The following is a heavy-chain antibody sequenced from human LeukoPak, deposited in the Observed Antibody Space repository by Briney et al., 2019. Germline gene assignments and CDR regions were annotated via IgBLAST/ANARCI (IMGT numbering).Heavy chain of an antibody. V-gene: IGHV3-49*04. CDR3: TRDPTSTGKTRWLEP. D-gene: IGHD1-1*01. CDR2: IRSKAYGGTT. J-gene: IGHJ5*02. Sequence: PGGSLRLSCTASGFTFGDYAMSWVRQAPGKGLEWVGFIRSKAYGGTTEYAASVKGRFTISRDDSKSIAYLQMNSLKTEDTAVYYCTRDPTSTGKTRWLEPWGQGTLVPVSS. CDR1: GFTFGDYA.